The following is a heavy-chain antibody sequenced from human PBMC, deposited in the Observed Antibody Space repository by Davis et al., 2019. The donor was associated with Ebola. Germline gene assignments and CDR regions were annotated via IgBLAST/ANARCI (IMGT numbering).Heavy chain of an antibody. CDR2: IHPSGST. D-gene: IGHD2-21*01. CDR1: GGSFSDYY. J-gene: IGHJ4*02. V-gene: IGHV4-34*01. Sequence: PSETLSLTCAVYGGSFSDYYWSWIRQPPGQGLEWIGEIHPSGSTNYNPSLASRVSISADTSKNQFSLNLNSVTAADTAVYFCARLVLLEAIKFDSWGPGTLVTVSS. CDR3: ARLVLLEAIKFDS.